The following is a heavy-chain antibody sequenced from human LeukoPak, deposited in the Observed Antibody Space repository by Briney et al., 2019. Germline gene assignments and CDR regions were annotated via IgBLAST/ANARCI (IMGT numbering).Heavy chain of an antibody. CDR3: AKYDYDSSGYYY. CDR2: IWYDGSNK. D-gene: IGHD3-22*01. V-gene: IGHV3-30*02. Sequence: GGSLRLSCAASGFTFSSYGMHWVRQAPGKGLEWVAVIWYDGSNKYYADSVKGRFTISRDNSKNTLYLQMNSLRAEDTAVYYCAKYDYDSSGYYYWGQGTLVTVSS. CDR1: GFTFSSYG. J-gene: IGHJ4*02.